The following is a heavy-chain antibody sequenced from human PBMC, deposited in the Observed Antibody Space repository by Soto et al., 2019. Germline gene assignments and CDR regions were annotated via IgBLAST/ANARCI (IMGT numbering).Heavy chain of an antibody. Sequence: PGGSLRLSGTASGFTFNTHWMHWVRQAPGKGLVWVSRIYFDGITTNYADSVKGRLTVSRDNAENTVYLHVNTLRDEDTAVYYCARGGAMGVDYWGQGTLVPVSS. CDR3: ARGGAMGVDY. V-gene: IGHV3-74*01. CDR1: GFTFNTHW. D-gene: IGHD1-26*01. CDR2: IYFDGITT. J-gene: IGHJ4*02.